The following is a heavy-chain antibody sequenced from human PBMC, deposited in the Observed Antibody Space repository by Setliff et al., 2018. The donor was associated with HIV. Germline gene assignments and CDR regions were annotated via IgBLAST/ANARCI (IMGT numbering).Heavy chain of an antibody. CDR2: FRGDDRTT. V-gene: IGHV3-74*01. D-gene: IGHD1-26*01. J-gene: IGHJ4*02. CDR1: GFTLTSSW. Sequence: PGGSLRLSCAVSGFTLTSSWIHWVRQAPGKGLVWVSRFRGDDRTTNYADSVKGRFTFSSDNAKNTVYLQMDALRAEDTAVYYCARALYGSDSLLDFWGQ. CDR3: ARALYGSDSLLDF.